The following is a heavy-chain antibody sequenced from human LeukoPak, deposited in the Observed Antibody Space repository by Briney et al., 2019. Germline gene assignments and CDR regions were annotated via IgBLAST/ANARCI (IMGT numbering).Heavy chain of an antibody. Sequence: ASVKVSCKASGYTFTSYGISWVRQAPGQGLEWMGWISAYNGNTNYAQKLQGRVTMTTDTSTSTAYMELRSLRSDDTAVYYCARDSYCSSTSCLGMDVWGQGTTVTVSS. CDR2: ISAYNGNT. V-gene: IGHV1-18*01. CDR3: ARDSYCSSTSCLGMDV. CDR1: GYTFTSYG. J-gene: IGHJ6*02. D-gene: IGHD2-2*01.